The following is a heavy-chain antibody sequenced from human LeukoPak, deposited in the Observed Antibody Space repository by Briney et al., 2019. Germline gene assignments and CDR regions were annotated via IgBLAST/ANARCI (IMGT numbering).Heavy chain of an antibody. V-gene: IGHV4-39*07. Sequence: SETLSLTCTVSGGSISSSSYYWGWIRQPPGKGLEWIGSIYYSGSTYYNPSLKSRVTISVDTSKNQFSLKLSSVTAADTAVYYCAVTSLLRYSDWLLHDYWGQGTLVTVSS. CDR2: IYYSGST. CDR1: GGSISSSSYY. D-gene: IGHD3-9*01. CDR3: AVTSLLRYSDWLLHDY. J-gene: IGHJ4*02.